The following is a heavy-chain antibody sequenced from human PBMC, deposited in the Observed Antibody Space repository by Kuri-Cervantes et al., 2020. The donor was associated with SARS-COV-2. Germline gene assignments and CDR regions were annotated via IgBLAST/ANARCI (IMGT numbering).Heavy chain of an antibody. CDR1: GFTFSSYA. CDR2: IWYDGSHT. CDR3: ARERSIDTLNNGMDV. V-gene: IGHV3-33*08. Sequence: GGSLRLSCAASGFTFSSYAMSWVRQAPGKGLEWVAVIWYDGSHTYYADSVKGRFTISRDNSKNTLSLQMSSLRVEDTAVYYCARERSIDTLNNGMDVWGQGTMVTVSS. J-gene: IGHJ6*02.